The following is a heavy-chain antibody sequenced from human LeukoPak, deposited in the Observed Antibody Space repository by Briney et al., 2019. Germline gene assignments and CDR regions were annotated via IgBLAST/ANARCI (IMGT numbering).Heavy chain of an antibody. V-gene: IGHV3-21*01. J-gene: IGHJ6*02. Sequence: GGSLRLSCAASGFTFSSYRMHWVRQAPGKGLEWVSSISSSSSYIYYADSVKGRFTISRDNAKDSLYLQMNSLRAEDTAVYYCARVVVVPAAIPRLDVWGQGTTVTVSS. CDR1: GFTFSSYR. CDR2: ISSSSSYI. CDR3: ARVVVVPAAIPRLDV. D-gene: IGHD2-2*01.